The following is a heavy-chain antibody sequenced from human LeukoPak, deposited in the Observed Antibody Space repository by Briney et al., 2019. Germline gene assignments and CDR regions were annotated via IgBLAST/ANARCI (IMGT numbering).Heavy chain of an antibody. CDR2: IYTSGST. D-gene: IGHD2-21*02. J-gene: IGHJ3*02. V-gene: IGHV4-4*07. CDR3: ASVMRARHIVVVTATLGAFDI. CDR1: GGSISSYY. Sequence: KPSETLSLTCTVSGGSISSYYWSWIRQPARKGLEWIGRIYTSGSTNYNPSLKSRVTISVDKSKNQFSLKLSSVTAADTAVYYCASVMRARHIVVVTATLGAFDIWGQGTMVTVSS.